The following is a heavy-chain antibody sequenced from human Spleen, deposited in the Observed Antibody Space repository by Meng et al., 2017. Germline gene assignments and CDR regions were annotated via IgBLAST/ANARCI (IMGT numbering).Heavy chain of an antibody. CDR2: INHSGST. V-gene: IGHV4-34*01. CDR1: GGSFSGYY. D-gene: IGHD6-19*01. CDR3: ARATVAGTFDY. J-gene: IGHJ4*02. Sequence: QVQLQQWGAGLLKPSETLSLTCAVYGGSFSGYYWSWIRQPPGKGLEWIGEINHSGSTNYNPSLKSRVTISVDTSKNQFSLKLSSVTAADTAVYYCARATVAGTFDYWGQGTLVTVSS.